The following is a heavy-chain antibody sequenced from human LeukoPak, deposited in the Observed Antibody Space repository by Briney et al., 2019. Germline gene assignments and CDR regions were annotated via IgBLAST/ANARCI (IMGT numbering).Heavy chain of an antibody. J-gene: IGHJ6*03. CDR2: ISGSGGST. V-gene: IGHV3-23*01. CDR1: RFTFSSYA. CDR3: AKVLKTYYYGSGSPEPYYYYYMDV. Sequence: GGSLRLSCAASRFTFSSYAMSWVRQAPGKGLEWVSAISGSGGSTYYADSVKGRFIISRDNSKNTLYLQMNSLRAEDTAVYYCAKVLKTYYYGSGSPEPYYYYYMDVWGKGTTVTISS. D-gene: IGHD3-10*01.